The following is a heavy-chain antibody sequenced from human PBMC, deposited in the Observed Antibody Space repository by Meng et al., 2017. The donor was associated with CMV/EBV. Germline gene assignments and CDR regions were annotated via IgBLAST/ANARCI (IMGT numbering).Heavy chain of an antibody. CDR1: GYTFTSYD. J-gene: IGHJ6*02. Sequence: ASVKVSCKASGYTFTSYDINWVRQATGQGLEWMGWMNPNSGNTGYAQKFQGRVTMTRNTSISTAYMELSSLRSEDTAVYYCARGDYDFWSGYYSWYYYGMDVWGQGTTVTV. D-gene: IGHD3-3*01. CDR3: ARGDYDFWSGYYSWYYYGMDV. CDR2: MNPNSGNT. V-gene: IGHV1-8*01.